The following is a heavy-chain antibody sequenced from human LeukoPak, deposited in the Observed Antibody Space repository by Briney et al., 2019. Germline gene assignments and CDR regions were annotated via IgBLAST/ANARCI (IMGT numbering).Heavy chain of an antibody. Sequence: SVKVSCKASGGTFSSYAISWVRQAPGQGLEWMGGIIPIFGTANYAQKFQGRVTITADESTSTAYMELSSLGSEDTAVYYCARDWYCSGGSCDTYYYGMDVWGQGTTVTVSS. V-gene: IGHV1-69*01. CDR3: ARDWYCSGGSCDTYYYGMDV. CDR1: GGTFSSYA. CDR2: IIPIFGTA. D-gene: IGHD2-15*01. J-gene: IGHJ6*02.